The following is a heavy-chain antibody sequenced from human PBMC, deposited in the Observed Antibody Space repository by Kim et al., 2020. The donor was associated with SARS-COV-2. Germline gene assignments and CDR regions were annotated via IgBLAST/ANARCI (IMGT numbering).Heavy chain of an antibody. D-gene: IGHD2-8*02. Sequence: SETLSLTCTVSGGSISSYYWSWIRQPPGKGLEWIGYIYYSGSTNYNPSLKSRVTISVDTSKNQFSLKLSSVTAADTAVYYCARESTGGIPFDYWGQGTLV. V-gene: IGHV4-59*01. CDR1: GGSISSYY. J-gene: IGHJ4*02. CDR2: IYYSGST. CDR3: ARESTGGIPFDY.